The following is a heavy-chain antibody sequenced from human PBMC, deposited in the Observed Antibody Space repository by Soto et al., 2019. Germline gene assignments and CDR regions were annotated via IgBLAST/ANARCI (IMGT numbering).Heavy chain of an antibody. Sequence: SAPLSRTFSPSGCPIMTYYWSGIRQPPGWGLEWIGYSYYSGSTNYNPALKSRVTLSVDTSKIQFALKLSSVTAADTGVYFCASSNIAVDGFSYYGMEVWGGGTTVT. CDR1: GCPIMTYY. CDR2: SYYSGST. J-gene: IGHJ6*02. CDR3: ASSNIAVDGFSYYGMEV. D-gene: IGHD6-13*01. V-gene: IGHV4-59*01.